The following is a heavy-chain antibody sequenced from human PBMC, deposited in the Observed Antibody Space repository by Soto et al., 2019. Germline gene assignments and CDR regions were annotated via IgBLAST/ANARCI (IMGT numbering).Heavy chain of an antibody. D-gene: IGHD2-21*01. J-gene: IGHJ5*02. CDR3: XXXXXXAXXXPLIWXDX. CDR1: GYNFAGYW. Sequence: LKISCKGSGYNFAGYWIAWVRQMPGKGLEWMGIIYPDNSDTRYSPSFRGQVTISADKSISTAYLQWSSLKASDTAIYYCXXXXXXAXXXPLIWXDXXXQGTQVTVSS. V-gene: IGHV5-51*01. CDR2: IYPDNSDT.